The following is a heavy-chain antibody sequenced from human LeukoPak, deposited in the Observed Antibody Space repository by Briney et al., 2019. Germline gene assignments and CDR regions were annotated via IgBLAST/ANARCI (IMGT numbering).Heavy chain of an antibody. D-gene: IGHD3-10*01. CDR1: GGSISSYY. Sequence: ASETLSLTCTVSGGSISSYYWSWIRQPPGKGLEWIGYIYYSGSTNYNPSLKSRVTISVDTSKNQFSLKLSSVTAADTAVYYCARGSGSGSYSRYYYYYMDVWGKGTTVTVSS. CDR3: ARGSGSGSYSRYYYYYMDV. CDR2: IYYSGST. J-gene: IGHJ6*03. V-gene: IGHV4-59*01.